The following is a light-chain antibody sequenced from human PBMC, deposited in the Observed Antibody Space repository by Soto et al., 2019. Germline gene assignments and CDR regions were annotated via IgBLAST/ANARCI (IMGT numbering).Light chain of an antibody. CDR3: QTWGAGFRV. CDR2: VNMDGSH. CDR1: SGHSRYS. Sequence: QLVLTQSHSASASLGASVKLTCTLSSGHSRYSITWLQQQPEKGPRYLMKVNMDGSHSKGDGIPARFSGSSSGTERYLTISSLQSEDEAHYYCQTWGAGFRVFGGGTQLTVL. V-gene: IGLV4-69*01. J-gene: IGLJ3*02.